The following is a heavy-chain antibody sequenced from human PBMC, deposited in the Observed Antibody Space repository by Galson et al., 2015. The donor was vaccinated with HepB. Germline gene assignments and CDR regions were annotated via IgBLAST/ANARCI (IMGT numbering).Heavy chain of an antibody. Sequence: SLRLSCAASGFTFSSYAMSWVRQAPGKGLEWVSAISGSGGSTYYADSVKGRFTISRDNSKNTLYLQINSLRAEDTAVYYCAKDPILGYCSGGSCYGVAKVPYGMDVWGQGTTVTVSS. CDR1: GFTFSSYA. V-gene: IGHV3-23*01. J-gene: IGHJ6*02. CDR2: ISGSGGST. D-gene: IGHD2-15*01. CDR3: AKDPILGYCSGGSCYGVAKVPYGMDV.